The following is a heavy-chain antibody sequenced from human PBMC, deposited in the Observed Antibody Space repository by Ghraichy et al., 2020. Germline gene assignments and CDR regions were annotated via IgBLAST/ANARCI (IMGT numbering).Heavy chain of an antibody. CDR2: INAGNGNT. D-gene: IGHD1-26*01. Sequence: ASVKVSCKASGYTFTNYAMHWVRQAPGQRLEWMGWINAGNGNTKYSQKFRGRVTITRDTSASTAYMELSSLRSEDTAVYYCARRIVGATLSPLDYWGQGTLVTVSS. CDR3: ARRIVGATLSPLDY. V-gene: IGHV1-3*01. J-gene: IGHJ4*02. CDR1: GYTFTNYA.